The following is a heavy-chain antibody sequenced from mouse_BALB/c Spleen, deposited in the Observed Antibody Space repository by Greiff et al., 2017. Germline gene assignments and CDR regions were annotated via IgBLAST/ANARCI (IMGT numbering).Heavy chain of an antibody. D-gene: IGHD1-1*01. V-gene: IGHV3-6*02. CDR3: AREVITTVGSTYYAMDY. J-gene: IGHJ4*01. CDR2: ISYDGSN. CDR1: GYSITSGYY. Sequence: EVKLQESGPGLVKPSQSLSLTCSVTGYSITSGYYWNWIRQFPGNKLEWMGYISYDGSNNYNPSLKNRISITRDTSKNQFFLKLNSVTTEDTATYYCAREVITTVGSTYYAMDYWGQGTSVTVSS.